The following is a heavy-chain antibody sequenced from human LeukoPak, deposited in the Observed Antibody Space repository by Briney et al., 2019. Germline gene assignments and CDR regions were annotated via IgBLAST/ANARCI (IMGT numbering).Heavy chain of an antibody. CDR2: INSNGGTT. CDR1: GFTFNTYA. D-gene: IGHD5-24*01. Sequence: PGGSLRLSCAASGFTFNTYAMNWVRQAPGKGLEYVLAINSNGGTTYYANSVKGRFTISRDNSKNTLYLHMGSLRAEDMAVYYCARDDGYSIDFWGQGTLVTVSS. J-gene: IGHJ4*02. CDR3: ARDDGYSIDF. V-gene: IGHV3-64*01.